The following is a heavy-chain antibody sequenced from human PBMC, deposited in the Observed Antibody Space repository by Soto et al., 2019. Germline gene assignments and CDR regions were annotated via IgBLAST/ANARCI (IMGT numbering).Heavy chain of an antibody. V-gene: IGHV3-74*01. J-gene: IGHJ3*02. Sequence: EMQLVESGGGLVQPGGSLRLSCAASGFAFSNSWMHWVRQVPGKGMVWVSHINADGSTTSNADSVKGLFTIFRDNAQSTLYVQMNSLRAEDTGVYYCARDRGYAFDMWGPGTMVTVSS. CDR3: ARDRGYAFDM. CDR1: GFAFSNSW. CDR2: INADGSTT.